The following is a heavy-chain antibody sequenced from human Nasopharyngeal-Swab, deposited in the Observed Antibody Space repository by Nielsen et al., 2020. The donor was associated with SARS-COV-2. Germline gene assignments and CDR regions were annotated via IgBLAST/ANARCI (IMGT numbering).Heavy chain of an antibody. J-gene: IGHJ5*02. CDR1: GFTFSSYP. D-gene: IGHD6-19*01. Sequence: GESLKISCAVSGFTFSSYPMHWVRQAPGKGLEWVAVITPEGAPHAYADSVKDRFTISRDTSKNILYLQMNSLRPDDMGVYYCAREGGSSGRAGWIDPWGQGTLITVSS. CDR3: AREGGSSGRAGWIDP. CDR2: ITPEGAPH. V-gene: IGHV3-30*14.